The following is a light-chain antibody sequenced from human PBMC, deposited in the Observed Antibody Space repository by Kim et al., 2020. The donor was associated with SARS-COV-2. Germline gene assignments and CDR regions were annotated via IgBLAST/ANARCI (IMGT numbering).Light chain of an antibody. Sequence: DIQLTQSPSSLSASVGDRVTIACRSSQSITNYLNWYQQRPGKAPKLLIYASSTLQRGVPSGFSGSGSGTDFTLTISSLQPEDFATYYCQQSHTAPLLSFGEGTKVDIK. V-gene: IGKV1-39*01. CDR3: QQSHTAPLLS. CDR2: ASS. CDR1: QSITNY. J-gene: IGKJ4*01.